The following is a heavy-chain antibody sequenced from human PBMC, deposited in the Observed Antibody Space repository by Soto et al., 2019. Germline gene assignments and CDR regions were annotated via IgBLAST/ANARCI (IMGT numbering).Heavy chain of an antibody. CDR2: RYDDGST. CDR3: ARGIYEGGKGYYLDV. V-gene: IGHV4-39*01. J-gene: IGHJ4*02. CDR1: GDSIWNRNYY. D-gene: IGHD3-22*01. Sequence: PSETLSLTCAVFGDSIWNRNYYWAWIRQPPGKGLEWIVSRYDDGSTFYNPSLKGRVSVSIDTSKKQFSLKMISVTATDKAFYYCARGIYEGGKGYYLDVWARGNLVTFSA.